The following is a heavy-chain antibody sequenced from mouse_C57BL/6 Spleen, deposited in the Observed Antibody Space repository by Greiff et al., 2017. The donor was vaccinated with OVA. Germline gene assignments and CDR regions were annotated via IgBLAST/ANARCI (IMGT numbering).Heavy chain of an antibody. CDR1: GFTFSDYG. Sequence: EVKLVESGGGLVKPGGSLKLSCAASGFTFSDYGMHWVRQAPEKGLEWVAYISSGSSTIYYADTVKGRFTISRDNAKNTLFLQMTSLRSEDTAMYYCARLYYGSSSHWYFDVWGTGTTVTVSS. CDR3: ARLYYGSSSHWYFDV. CDR2: ISSGSSTI. V-gene: IGHV5-17*01. J-gene: IGHJ1*03. D-gene: IGHD1-1*01.